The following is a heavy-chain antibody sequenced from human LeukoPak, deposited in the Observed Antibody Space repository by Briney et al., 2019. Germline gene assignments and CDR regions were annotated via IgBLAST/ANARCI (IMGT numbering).Heavy chain of an antibody. CDR2: MNPNSGNT. D-gene: IGHD2-2*01. CDR3: ARGLHCTNTSCRQGEWFDP. J-gene: IGHJ5*02. V-gene: IGHV1-8*01. Sequence: GASVKVSCKASGYTFASYDINRVRQATGQGLEWMGWMNPNSGNTGYAQKFQGRVTMTRNTSIATAYMELTSLRSEDTAMYYCARGLHCTNTSCRQGEWFDPWGQGALVTVSS. CDR1: GYTFASYD.